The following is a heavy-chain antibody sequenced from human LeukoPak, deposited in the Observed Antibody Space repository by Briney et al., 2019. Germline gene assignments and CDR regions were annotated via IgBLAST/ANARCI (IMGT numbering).Heavy chain of an antibody. CDR2: ISYDGSNK. V-gene: IGHV3-30-3*01. Sequence: GRSLRLSCAASGFTFSSYAMHWVRQAPGKGLEWVAVISYDGSNKYYADSVKGRFTISRDNSKNTLYLQMNSLRAEDTAVYYCAGDTPPRGDYWGQGTLVTVSS. CDR1: GFTFSSYA. CDR3: AGDTPPRGDY. J-gene: IGHJ4*02.